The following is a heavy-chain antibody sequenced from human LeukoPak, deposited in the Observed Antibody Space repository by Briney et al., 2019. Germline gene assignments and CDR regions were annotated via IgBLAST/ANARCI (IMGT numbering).Heavy chain of an antibody. Sequence: GGSLRLSCAASGFTFSSYAMSWVRQAPGKGLEWVSAISGSGGSTYYADSVKGRFTISRDNSKNTLHLQMNSLRAEDTAVYYCARALSSGWATFEYWGQGTLVTVSS. CDR3: ARALSSGWATFEY. J-gene: IGHJ4*02. CDR1: GFTFSSYA. V-gene: IGHV3-23*01. D-gene: IGHD6-19*01. CDR2: ISGSGGST.